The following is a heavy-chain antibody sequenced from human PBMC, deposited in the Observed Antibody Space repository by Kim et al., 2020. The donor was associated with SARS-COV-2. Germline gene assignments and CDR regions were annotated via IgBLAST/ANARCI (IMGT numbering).Heavy chain of an antibody. CDR3: ARAYYDFWSASYYFDY. V-gene: IGHV4-39*01. Sequence: SETLSLTCTVSGGSISSSSYYWGWIRQPPGKGLEWIGSIYYSGSTYYNPSLKSRVTISVDTSKNQFSLKLSSVTAADTAVYYCARAYYDFWSASYYFDYWGQGTLVTVSS. J-gene: IGHJ4*02. CDR1: GGSISSSSYY. CDR2: IYYSGST. D-gene: IGHD3-3*01.